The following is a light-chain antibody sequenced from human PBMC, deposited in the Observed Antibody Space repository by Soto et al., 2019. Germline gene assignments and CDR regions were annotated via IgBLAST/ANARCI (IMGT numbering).Light chain of an antibody. CDR2: GNN. CDR3: QSYDSSLSSWV. V-gene: IGLV1-40*01. Sequence: QSVLTPPPSVSGAPGQKVTISCTGSSSNIGANYDVHWYQHLLGTAPKLLIYGNNNRPSGVPDRFSGSKSGTSASLAITGLQAEDEADYYCQSYDSSLSSWVFGGGTKLTVL. CDR1: SSNIGANYD. J-gene: IGLJ3*02.